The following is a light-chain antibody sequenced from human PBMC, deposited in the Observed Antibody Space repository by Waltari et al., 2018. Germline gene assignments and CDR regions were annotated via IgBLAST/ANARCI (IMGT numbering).Light chain of an antibody. Sequence: EIVLTQSPDTLSLSPGDRAALSCRASQSLSSSYLAWYQQKPGQAPRLLIYGASSRATGIPDRFSGSGSETDFPLTISRLEPEDFAVYYCQQYDSTPYTFGQGTKLEIK. J-gene: IGKJ2*01. CDR2: GAS. V-gene: IGKV3-20*01. CDR3: QQYDSTPYT. CDR1: QSLSSSY.